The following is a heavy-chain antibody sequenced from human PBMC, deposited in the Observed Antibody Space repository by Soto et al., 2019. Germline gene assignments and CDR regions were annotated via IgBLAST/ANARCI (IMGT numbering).Heavy chain of an antibody. Sequence: QVQLVQSGAEVKKPGASVKVSCKASGYTFTSYGISWVRQAPGQGLEWMGWSSAYNGNTNYAQKLQGRVTMTTDTSTSTAYMQLRSLRSDDTAVYYCARELAGYCSGGSCQTYYYSYMDVCGRGNTVTVSS. CDR3: ARELAGYCSGGSCQTYYYSYMDV. V-gene: IGHV1-18*01. CDR2: SSAYNGNT. J-gene: IGHJ6*03. CDR1: GYTFTSYG. D-gene: IGHD2-15*01.